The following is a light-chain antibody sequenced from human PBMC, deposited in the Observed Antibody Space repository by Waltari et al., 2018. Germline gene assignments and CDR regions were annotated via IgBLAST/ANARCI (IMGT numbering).Light chain of an antibody. J-gene: IGKJ4*01. CDR1: QGISSF. CDR3: QQLNSYPPT. Sequence: QLTQSPSSLSASVGDRVTITCRASQGISSFLAWYQQKAGKAPKRLIYAASTLQSGVPSRFSGSGSGTDFTRTISSLQPEDFATYYCQQLNSYPPTFGGGTKVEIK. V-gene: IGKV1-9*01. CDR2: AAS.